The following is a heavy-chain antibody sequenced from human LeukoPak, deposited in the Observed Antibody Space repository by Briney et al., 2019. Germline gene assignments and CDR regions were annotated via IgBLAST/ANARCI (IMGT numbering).Heavy chain of an antibody. CDR3: ARVGPRDSPRGAFDI. J-gene: IGHJ3*02. D-gene: IGHD2/OR15-2a*01. CDR2: IYTSGST. CDR1: GGSISSGSYY. Sequence: PSQTLSLTCTVSGGSISSGSYYWSWIRQPAGKGLEWIGRIYTSGSTNYNPSLKSRVTISVDTSKNQFSLKLSSVTAADTAVYYCARVGPRDSPRGAFDIWGQGTMVTVSS. V-gene: IGHV4-61*02.